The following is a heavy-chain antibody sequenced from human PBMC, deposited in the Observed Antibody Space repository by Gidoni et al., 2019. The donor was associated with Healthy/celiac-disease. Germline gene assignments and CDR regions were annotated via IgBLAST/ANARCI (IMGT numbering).Heavy chain of an antibody. CDR3: TSVMITFGGVIDT. CDR1: GFTVSGSA. Sequence: EVQLVESGGGLVQPGGSLKLSCAASGFTVSGSAMHWVRQASGKGLEWVGRIRSKANSSATAYAASVKGRFTISRDDSKNTAYLQMNSLKTEDTAVYYCTSVMITFGGVIDTWGQGTLVTVSS. D-gene: IGHD3-16*01. J-gene: IGHJ5*02. V-gene: IGHV3-73*02. CDR2: IRSKANSSAT.